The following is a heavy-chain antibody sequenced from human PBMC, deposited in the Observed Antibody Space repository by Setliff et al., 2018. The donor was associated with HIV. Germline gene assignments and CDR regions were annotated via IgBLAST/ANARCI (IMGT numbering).Heavy chain of an antibody. CDR2: IYPGDSVT. CDR1: GYTFTNYW. J-gene: IGHJ6*03. CDR3: ASLRGDYVGQYYYYMDI. Sequence: PGESLKISCRASGYTFTNYWIGWVRQMPGKGLEWIGVIYPGDSVTRYGPSFQGQVFISADRSITTAYLEWSSLKPSDTAMYYCASLRGDYVGQYYYYMDIWGKGTTVTVSS. D-gene: IGHD4-17*01. V-gene: IGHV5-51*01.